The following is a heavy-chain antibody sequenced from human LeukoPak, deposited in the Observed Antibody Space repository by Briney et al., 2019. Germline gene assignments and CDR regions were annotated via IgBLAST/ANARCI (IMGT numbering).Heavy chain of an antibody. CDR3: SRDGGEGGNSAFDI. CDR2: IRRGANSFTT. D-gene: IGHD3-16*01. CDR1: GFTFSDYI. V-gene: IGHV3-72*01. Sequence: GGSLRLSCAASGFTFSDYILDWVRQAPGKGLEWVGRIRRGANSFTTEYAASVKGRFTISRDDSKNSLYLHMNSLKTEDTAVYHCSRDGGEGGNSAFDIWGQGTMVTVSS. J-gene: IGHJ3*02.